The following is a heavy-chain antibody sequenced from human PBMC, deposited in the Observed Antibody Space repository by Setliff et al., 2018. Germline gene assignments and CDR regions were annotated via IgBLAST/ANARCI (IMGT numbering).Heavy chain of an antibody. Sequence: PGGSLRLSCAASGFTFDDYGMSWVRQAPGKGLEWVSGLKWNGGSTRYADSVKGRFTISRDNAKNSLYLQMYSLRAEDTALYYCARAHSDYYYMDVWGKGTTVTVSS. J-gene: IGHJ6*03. CDR2: LKWNGGST. V-gene: IGHV3-20*04. CDR1: GFTFDDYG. D-gene: IGHD3-10*01. CDR3: ARAHSDYYYMDV.